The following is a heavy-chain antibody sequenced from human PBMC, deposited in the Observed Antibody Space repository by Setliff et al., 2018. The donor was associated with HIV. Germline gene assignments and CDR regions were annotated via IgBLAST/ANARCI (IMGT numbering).Heavy chain of an antibody. J-gene: IGHJ5*02. D-gene: IGHD2-15*01. CDR2: INPNSGDT. CDR3: ARDLVVVAPYYCFDP. Sequence: ASVKVSCKASGGTFSSYAISWLRQAPGQGLEWMGWINPNSGDTRYAQRFQGRVTMTRDTSTNTAYMELNSLTSDDTAVYYCARDLVVVAPYYCFDPWGQGTLVTVSS. V-gene: IGHV1-8*01. CDR1: GGTFSSYA.